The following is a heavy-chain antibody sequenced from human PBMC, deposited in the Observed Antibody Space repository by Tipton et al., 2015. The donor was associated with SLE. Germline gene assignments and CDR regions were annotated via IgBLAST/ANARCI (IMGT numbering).Heavy chain of an antibody. V-gene: IGHV3-23*01. Sequence: SLRLSCAASGLTFSDYGMSWVRQAPGKGLEWVSAISGGGGATYNAESVKGRFTISRDNYRNTVYLQMNSLRAEDTAVYYCTTLLTTFGVLIAPFDYWGQGTLVTVSS. D-gene: IGHD3-3*01. CDR1: GLTFSDYG. CDR2: ISGGGGAT. J-gene: IGHJ4*02. CDR3: TTLLTTFGVLIAPFDY.